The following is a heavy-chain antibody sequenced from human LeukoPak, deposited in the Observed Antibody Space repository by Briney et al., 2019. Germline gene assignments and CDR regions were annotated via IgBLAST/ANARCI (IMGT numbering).Heavy chain of an antibody. CDR1: GYIFIDYY. CDR2: ISAYNGNT. J-gene: IGHJ6*03. CDR3: ASLGGSGSYYNNYYYYMDV. V-gene: IGHV1-18*04. Sequence: ASVKVSCKASGYIFIDYYMHWVRQAPGQGLEWMGWISAYNGNTNYAQKLQGRVTMTTDTSTSTAYMELRSLRSDDTAVYYCASLGGSGSYYNNYYYYMDVWGKGTTVTVSS. D-gene: IGHD3-10*01.